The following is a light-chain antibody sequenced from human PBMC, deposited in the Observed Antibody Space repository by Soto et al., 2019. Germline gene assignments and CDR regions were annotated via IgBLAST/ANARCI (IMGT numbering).Light chain of an antibody. CDR3: SSYKSRSNPV. J-gene: IGLJ2*01. V-gene: IGLV2-14*01. Sequence: QSVLTQPASVSGSPGQSITISCAGTSSDIGAYNFVSWYQQHPGKVPKLIIYEVSHRPSGVSDRFSGSKSGNMASLTISGLQPDDESDYYCSSYKSRSNPVFGGGTKVTVL. CDR2: EVS. CDR1: SSDIGAYNF.